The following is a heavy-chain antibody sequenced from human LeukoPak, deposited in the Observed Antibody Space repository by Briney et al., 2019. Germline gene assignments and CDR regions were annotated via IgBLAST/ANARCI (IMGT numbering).Heavy chain of an antibody. CDR2: IYPGDSDT. CDR3: ARSDYDFWSGYYYDAFDI. J-gene: IGHJ3*02. CDR1: GYSFTSYW. Sequence: GESLKISCKGSGYSFTSYWIGWVRQMPGKGLEWMGIIYPGDSDTRYSPSFQGQVTISADKSISTAYLQWSSLKASDTAMYYCARSDYDFWSGYYYDAFDIWDQGTMVTVSS. V-gene: IGHV5-51*01. D-gene: IGHD3-3*01.